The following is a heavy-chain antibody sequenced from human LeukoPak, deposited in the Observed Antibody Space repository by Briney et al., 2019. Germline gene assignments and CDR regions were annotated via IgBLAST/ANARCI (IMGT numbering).Heavy chain of an antibody. V-gene: IGHV1-69*02. J-gene: IGHJ4*02. CDR3: ARAGEWLVDYFDY. Sequence: ASVKVSCKASGGTFSSYTISWVRQAPGQGLEWMGRIIPILGIANYAQKFQGRVTITADKSTSTAYMELSSLRSEDTAVYYCARAGEWLVDYFDYWGQGTLVTVSS. D-gene: IGHD6-19*01. CDR1: GGTFSSYT. CDR2: IIPILGIA.